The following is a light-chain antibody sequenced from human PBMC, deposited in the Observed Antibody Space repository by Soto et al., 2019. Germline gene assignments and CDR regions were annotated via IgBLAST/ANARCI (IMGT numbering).Light chain of an antibody. V-gene: IGKV1-5*03. CDR1: QSISSW. CDR2: KAS. J-gene: IGKJ1*01. CDR3: QQYSTYSRT. Sequence: DIQMTQSPSTLSASVGDRVTITCRASQSISSWLAWYQQKPGKAPKLLIQKASSLESGVPSRFSDSGSETEFTLTISSLQPDDFATYYCQQYSTYSRTFGQGTKVEVK.